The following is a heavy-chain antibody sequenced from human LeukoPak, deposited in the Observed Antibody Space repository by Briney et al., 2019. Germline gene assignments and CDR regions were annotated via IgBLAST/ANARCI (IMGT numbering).Heavy chain of an antibody. CDR1: GYSITSGYF. D-gene: IGHD3-3*01. CDR3: AKYDFWSGYYPGYYFDY. Sequence: KSSETLSLTCTVSGYSITSGYFWGWIRQPPGKGLERIGNIYHTGSTWYSPSLKSRVTISLDTSKNQLSLKLTSVTAADTAVYYCAKYDFWSGYYPGYYFDYWGQGTLVTVSS. CDR2: IYHTGST. V-gene: IGHV4-38-2*02. J-gene: IGHJ4*02.